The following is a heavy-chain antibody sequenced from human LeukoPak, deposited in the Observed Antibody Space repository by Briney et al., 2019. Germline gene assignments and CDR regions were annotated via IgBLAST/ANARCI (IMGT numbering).Heavy chain of an antibody. J-gene: IGHJ6*02. D-gene: IGHD1-26*01. Sequence: PGGSLRLSCAASGFTFSSYSMSWVRQAGGEGLEWVTSISSSRSYIYYADSVEARFTISRDNAKNSLYLQINSLRADDTAVYFCARDWIVGASYYCGMDVWGQGTTVTVSS. CDR3: ARDWIVGASYYCGMDV. CDR1: GFTFSSYS. CDR2: ISSSRSYI. V-gene: IGHV3-21*01.